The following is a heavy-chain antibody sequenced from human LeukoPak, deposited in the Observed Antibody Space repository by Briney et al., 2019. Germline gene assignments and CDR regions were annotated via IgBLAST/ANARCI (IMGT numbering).Heavy chain of an antibody. D-gene: IGHD1-26*01. CDR3: ARGGSPLTDAFDI. CDR1: GGSISSYY. Sequence: SETLSLTCTVSGGSISSYYWSWIRQPPGKGLEWIGYIYYSGSTNYNPSLKSRVTISVDTSKNQFSLKLRSVTAADTAVYYCARGGSPLTDAFDIWGQGTMVTVSS. CDR2: IYYSGST. V-gene: IGHV4-59*01. J-gene: IGHJ3*02.